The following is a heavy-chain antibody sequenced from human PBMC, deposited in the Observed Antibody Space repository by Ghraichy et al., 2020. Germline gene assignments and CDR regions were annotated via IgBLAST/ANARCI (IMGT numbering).Heavy chain of an antibody. V-gene: IGHV3-64D*06. Sequence: GGSLRLSCSASGFTFSSYAMHWVRQAPGKRLEYVSAISSNGGSTYYADSVKGRFTISRDNSKNTLYLQMSSLRAEDTAVYYCVKDMDTAMVEPYYFDYWGQGTLVTVSS. CDR3: VKDMDTAMVEPYYFDY. CDR1: GFTFSSYA. CDR2: ISSNGGST. D-gene: IGHD5-18*01. J-gene: IGHJ4*02.